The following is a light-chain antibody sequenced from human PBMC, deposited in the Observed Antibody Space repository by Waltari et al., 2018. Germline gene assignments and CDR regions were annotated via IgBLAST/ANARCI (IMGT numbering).Light chain of an antibody. Sequence: EIVLTQSPGTLSLSPGERATLSCRASQSVSSSYLAWYQQKPGQAPRLLIYGASSRATGIPDRFRCSWSGTDFTLTISRLEPEDFAVYYCQQYGSSLLTFGGGTKVEIK. J-gene: IGKJ4*01. CDR1: QSVSSSY. CDR2: GAS. V-gene: IGKV3-20*01. CDR3: QQYGSSLLT.